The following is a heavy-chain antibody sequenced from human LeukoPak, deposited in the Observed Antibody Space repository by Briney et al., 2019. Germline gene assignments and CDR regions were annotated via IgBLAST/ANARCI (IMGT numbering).Heavy chain of an antibody. D-gene: IGHD3-22*01. CDR2: IYHSGST. Sequence: SGTLSLTCAVSGGSISSSNWWSWVRQPPGKGLEWIGEIYHSGSTNYNPSLKSRVTISVDKSKNQFSLKLSSVTAADTAVYYCARDFEGGYPYYYYYGMDVWGQGTTVTVSS. CDR1: GGSISSSNW. CDR3: ARDFEGGYPYYYYYGMDV. J-gene: IGHJ6*02. V-gene: IGHV4-4*02.